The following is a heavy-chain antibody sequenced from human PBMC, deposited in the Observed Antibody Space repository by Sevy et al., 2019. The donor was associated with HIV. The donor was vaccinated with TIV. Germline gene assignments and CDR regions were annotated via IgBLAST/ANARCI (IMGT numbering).Heavy chain of an antibody. CDR2: INHSGST. CDR3: ARWRGTRITMIVVVVTGYFDY. V-gene: IGHV4-34*01. J-gene: IGHJ4*02. CDR1: GGSFSDYS. D-gene: IGHD3-22*01. Sequence: SETLSLTCAVYGGSFSDYSWSWIRQPPGKGLEWIGEINHSGSTNYNPSLKSRITISVDTSKNQFSLKLSSVTAADTAGYYCARWRGTRITMIVVVVTGYFDYWGQGTLVTVSS.